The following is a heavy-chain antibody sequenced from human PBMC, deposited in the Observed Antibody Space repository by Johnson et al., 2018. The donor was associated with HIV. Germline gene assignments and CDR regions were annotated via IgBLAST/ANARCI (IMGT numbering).Heavy chain of an antibody. D-gene: IGHD4-11*01. CDR1: GFTFSSYA. CDR3: ARERGYYGNPAFDI. Sequence: QVQLVESGGGVVQPGGSLRLSCAASGFTFSSYAMHWVRQAPGKGLEWVAVISYDGSNKYYADSVKGRFTISRDNSKYTLYLQMNSLRTEDTAVYYCARERGYYGNPAFDIWGQGTMVTVSS. J-gene: IGHJ3*02. CDR2: ISYDGSNK. V-gene: IGHV3-30*04.